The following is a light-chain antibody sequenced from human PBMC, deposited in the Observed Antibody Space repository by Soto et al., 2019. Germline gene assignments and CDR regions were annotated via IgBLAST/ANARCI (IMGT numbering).Light chain of an antibody. CDR3: QQYDSSPPT. Sequence: EIVLTQSPGTLSLSPGERATLSCRASQSVTSSYLAWYQQKPGQAPWLLIFGVSSRATGIPDRFSGSGSGTDFTLTISRLEPEDFAVYYCQQYDSSPPTFGGGTKVEIK. CDR2: GVS. J-gene: IGKJ4*01. CDR1: QSVTSSY. V-gene: IGKV3-20*01.